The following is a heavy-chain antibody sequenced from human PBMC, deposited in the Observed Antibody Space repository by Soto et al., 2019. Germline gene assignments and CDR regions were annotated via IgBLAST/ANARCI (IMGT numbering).Heavy chain of an antibody. Sequence: PSETLSLTCAVYGGSFSGYYWSWIRQPPGKGLEWIGEINHSGSTNYNPSLKSRVTISVDTSKNQFSLKLSSVTAADTAVYYCARGGSLHCSGGSCHPRDFDYWGQGTLVTVSS. CDR1: GGSFSGYY. CDR2: INHSGST. V-gene: IGHV4-34*01. J-gene: IGHJ4*02. D-gene: IGHD2-15*01. CDR3: ARGGSLHCSGGSCHPRDFDY.